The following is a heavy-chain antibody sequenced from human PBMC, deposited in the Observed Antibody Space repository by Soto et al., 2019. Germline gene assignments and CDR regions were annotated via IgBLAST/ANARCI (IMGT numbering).Heavy chain of an antibody. CDR2: ISYSGTT. V-gene: IGHV4-30-4*01. J-gene: IGHJ5*02. Sequence: SETLSLTCTVSGDSISSNNNYWSWLRQPPGEGLEWIGFISYSGTTSYSPSLKSRVAISLDTSKNHFSLSLSSVTVADTAVYYCARGRGYSYGLDPWGQGTLVTVS. D-gene: IGHD5-18*01. CDR1: GDSISSNNNY. CDR3: ARGRGYSYGLDP.